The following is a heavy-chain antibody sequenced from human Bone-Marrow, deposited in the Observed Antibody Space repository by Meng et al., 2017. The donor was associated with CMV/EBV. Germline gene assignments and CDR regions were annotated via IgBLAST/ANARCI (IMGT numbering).Heavy chain of an antibody. V-gene: IGHV4-59*01. D-gene: IGHD2-2*01. Sequence: GSLRLSCTVSGGSMSGDYWSWIRQPPGKGLEWIGYMFYSGSTNYNPSLKSRVTISVDTSKSQSPLKLSSVTAADTAVYYCARLLPAADYFYYSGIDVWGQGTTVTVSS. CDR3: ARLLPAADYFYYSGIDV. CDR1: GGSMSGDY. CDR2: MFYSGST. J-gene: IGHJ6*02.